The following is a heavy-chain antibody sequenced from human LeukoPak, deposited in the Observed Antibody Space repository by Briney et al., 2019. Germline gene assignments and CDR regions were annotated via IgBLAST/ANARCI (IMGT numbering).Heavy chain of an antibody. CDR1: GYTFTGYY. CDR3: AIPSDYDILTGYYKAVDY. J-gene: IGHJ4*02. Sequence: ASVKVSCKASGYTFTGYYMHWVRQAPGQGLDWMGRINPNSGGTNYAQKFQGRVTMTRDTSISTAYMELSRLRSDDTAVYYCAIPSDYDILTGYYKAVDYWGQGTLVTVFS. D-gene: IGHD3-9*01. CDR2: INPNSGGT. V-gene: IGHV1-2*06.